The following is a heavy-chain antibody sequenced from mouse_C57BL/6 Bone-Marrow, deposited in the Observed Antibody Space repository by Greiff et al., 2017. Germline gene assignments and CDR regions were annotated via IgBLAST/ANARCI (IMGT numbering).Heavy chain of an antibody. CDR3: ANYGSSYSWYFDV. V-gene: IGHV1-26*01. J-gene: IGHJ1*03. CDR1: GYTFTDYY. CDR2: INPNNGGT. D-gene: IGHD1-1*01. Sequence: VQLQQSGPELVKPGASVKISCKASGYTFTDYYMNWVKQSHGKSLEWIGDINPNNGGTSYNQKFKGKATLTVDKSSSTAYMEIRSLTSEDSAVYYCANYGSSYSWYFDVWGTGTTVTVSS.